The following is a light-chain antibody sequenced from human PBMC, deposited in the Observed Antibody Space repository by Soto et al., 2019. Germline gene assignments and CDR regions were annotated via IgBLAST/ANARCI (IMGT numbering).Light chain of an antibody. V-gene: IGLV1-40*01. Sequence: QSVLTQPPSVSGAPGQRVTISCTGTSSNIGAYYDVHWYQQLPGTAPKLLIYGNSNRPSGVPDRFSGSKSGTSASLAITGLHAEDEADYYCQSYDTSLSGHVVFGGGTKVTVL. CDR1: SSNIGAYYD. CDR2: GNS. CDR3: QSYDTSLSGHVV. J-gene: IGLJ2*01.